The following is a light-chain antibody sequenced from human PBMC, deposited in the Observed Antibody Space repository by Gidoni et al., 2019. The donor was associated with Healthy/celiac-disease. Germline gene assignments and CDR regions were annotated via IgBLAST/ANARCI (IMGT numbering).Light chain of an antibody. J-gene: IGKJ4*01. CDR1: QSVSSY. V-gene: IGKV3-11*01. Sequence: EIVLTQSPATLSLSPVERATLSCRASQSVSSYLAWYQQKPGQAPRLLIYDASNRATGIPARFSGSGSGTDFTLTISSLEPEDFAVYYCQQRSNWPPLTCGGGTKVEIK. CDR2: DAS. CDR3: QQRSNWPPLT.